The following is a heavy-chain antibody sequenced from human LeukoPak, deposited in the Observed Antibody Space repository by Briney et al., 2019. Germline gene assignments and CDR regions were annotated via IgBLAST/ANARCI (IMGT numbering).Heavy chain of an antibody. J-gene: IGHJ4*02. Sequence: ASVKVSCKASGGTFSSYAISWVRQAPGQGLEWMGRIIPILGIANYAQKFQGRVTITADKSTSTAYMELSSLRSEDTAVYYCERDLGYSYVSPQDYWGQGTLATVSS. CDR1: GGTFSSYA. D-gene: IGHD5-18*01. CDR3: ERDLGYSYVSPQDY. V-gene: IGHV1-69*04. CDR2: IIPILGIA.